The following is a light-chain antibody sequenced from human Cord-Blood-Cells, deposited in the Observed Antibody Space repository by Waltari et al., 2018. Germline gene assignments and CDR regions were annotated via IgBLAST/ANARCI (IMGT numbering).Light chain of an antibody. V-gene: IGKV3-20*01. J-gene: IGKJ3*01. CDR3: QQYGSSLVT. CDR2: GAS. Sequence: EIVLTQSPGTLSLSPGERATLSCRASQSVSSSDLAWYQQKPGQAPRLLIYGASIRATGIPDRVSGSGSGTDFTLTISRLEPEDFAVYYCQQYGSSLVTFGPGTKVDIK. CDR1: QSVSSSD.